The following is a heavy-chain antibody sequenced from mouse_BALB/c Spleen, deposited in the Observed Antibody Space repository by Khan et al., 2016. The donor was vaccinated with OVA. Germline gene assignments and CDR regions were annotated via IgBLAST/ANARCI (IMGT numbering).Heavy chain of an antibody. CDR1: GFTFSSYA. J-gene: IGHJ3*01. CDR2: ISSGGSYT. Sequence: DVQLQESGGGLVKPGGSLKLSCAASGFTFSSYAMSWVRQTPEKRLEWVATISSGGSYTYYPDNGKGRFTISRDNAKNTLYLQMSRLRSEDTAMYYCARHEEYVNYGGFASWGQGTLVTVSA. D-gene: IGHD2-10*02. V-gene: IGHV5-9-3*01. CDR3: ARHEEYVNYGGFAS.